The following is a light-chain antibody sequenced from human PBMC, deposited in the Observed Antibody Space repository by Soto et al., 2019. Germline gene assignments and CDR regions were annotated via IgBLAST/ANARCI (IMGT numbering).Light chain of an antibody. CDR3: QSSDSSLSVLYV. CDR1: SSNIGAGYE. Sequence: QSVLTQPPSVSGAPGQRVTISCTGSSSNIGAGYEVHWFQQLPGTAPKLLIYGNTNRPSGVPDRFSGSKSYTPASLAITGLQLEDEANYSCQSSDSSLSVLYVFGTGTKVTVL. J-gene: IGLJ1*01. V-gene: IGLV1-40*01. CDR2: GNT.